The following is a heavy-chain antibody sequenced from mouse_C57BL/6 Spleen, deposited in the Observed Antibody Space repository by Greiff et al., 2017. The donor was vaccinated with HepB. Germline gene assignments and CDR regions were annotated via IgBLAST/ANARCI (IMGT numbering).Heavy chain of an antibody. CDR3: ARSGGYDYGGDDY. J-gene: IGHJ2*01. Sequence: QVQLQQPGAELVKPGASVKLSCKASGYTFTSYWMHWVKPRPGQGLEWIGMIHPNSGSTNYNEKFKSKATLTVEKSSSTASMQLCSLTSEDSAVYYCARSGGYDYGGDDYWGQGTTLTVSS. CDR1: GYTFTSYW. D-gene: IGHD2-4*01. V-gene: IGHV1-64*01. CDR2: IHPNSGST.